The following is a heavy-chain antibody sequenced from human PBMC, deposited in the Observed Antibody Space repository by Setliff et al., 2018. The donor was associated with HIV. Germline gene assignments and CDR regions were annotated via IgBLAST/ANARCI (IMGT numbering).Heavy chain of an antibody. CDR3: ASGRGARGGYDYFGS. V-gene: IGHV4-31*03. Sequence: SETLSLTCTVSGDSISSGGYYWSWIRQLPGKGLEWIGYIYYSGATYYNPSLKNRVTISLDTSKSQFSLKLTSVTAADTALYYCASGRGARGGYDYFGSWGQGTLVTVS. CDR2: IYYSGAT. J-gene: IGHJ4*02. D-gene: IGHD5-12*01. CDR1: GDSISSGGYY.